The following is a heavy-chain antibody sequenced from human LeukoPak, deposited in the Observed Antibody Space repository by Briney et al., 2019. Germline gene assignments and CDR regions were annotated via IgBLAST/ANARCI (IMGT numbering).Heavy chain of an antibody. CDR2: IFHSGST. J-gene: IGHJ3*02. D-gene: IGHD6-13*01. V-gene: IGHV4-4*02. CDR3: ARDPKSSSSAFDI. CDR1: GGSINSSKW. Sequence: PSETLSLTCAVSGGSINSSKWWSWVRQPPGKGLEWIGEIFHSGSTNYNPSLKSRVTISVDTSKNQFSLKLNSVTAADTAVYYCARDPKSSSSAFDIWGQGTMVTVSS.